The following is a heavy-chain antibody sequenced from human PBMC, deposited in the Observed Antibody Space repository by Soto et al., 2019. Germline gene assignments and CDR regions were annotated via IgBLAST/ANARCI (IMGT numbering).Heavy chain of an antibody. CDR1: GYTFTSYG. V-gene: IGHV1-18*01. D-gene: IGHD3-3*01. J-gene: IGHJ6*02. CDR2: TSAYNGNT. CDR3: ARGGFLEWLFPTYYYYGMDV. Sequence: ASVKVSCKASGYTFTSYGISWVRQAPGQGLEWMGWTSAYNGNTNYAQKLQGRVTMTTDTSTSTAYMELRSLRSDDTAVYYCARGGFLEWLFPTYYYYGMDVWGQGTTVTSP.